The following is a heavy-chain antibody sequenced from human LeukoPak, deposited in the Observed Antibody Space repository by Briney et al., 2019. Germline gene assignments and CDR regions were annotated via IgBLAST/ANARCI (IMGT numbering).Heavy chain of an antibody. CDR2: MNPNSGNT. D-gene: IGHD2-2*01. CDR1: VYTVTSYD. J-gene: IGHJ4*02. CDR3: AREDCSSTSCPTDY. V-gene: IGHV1-8*01. Sequence: ASVTLSRKASVYTVTSYDINWYRHSTGQALEKRRWMNPNSGNTGYAQKFQGRVTMTTDTSTSTAYMELRSLRSDDTAVYYCAREDCSSTSCPTDYWGQGTLVTVSS.